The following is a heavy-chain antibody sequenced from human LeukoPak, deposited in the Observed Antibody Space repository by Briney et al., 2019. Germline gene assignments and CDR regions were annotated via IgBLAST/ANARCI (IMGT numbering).Heavy chain of an antibody. J-gene: IGHJ4*02. D-gene: IGHD1-26*01. CDR3: AKDDPTGRYL. V-gene: IGHV3-66*01. CDR1: GFNVSSNY. Sequence: GGSLRLSCAASGFNVSSNYMSWVRQAPGKGLEWVSVIYSGGSTYYADSVKGRFTISRDNSKNTVYLQMNSLRVEDAAVYYCAKDDPTGRYLWGQGTLVTVSS. CDR2: IYSGGST.